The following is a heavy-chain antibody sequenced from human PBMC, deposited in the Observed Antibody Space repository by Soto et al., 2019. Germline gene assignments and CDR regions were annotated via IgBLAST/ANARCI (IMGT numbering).Heavy chain of an antibody. J-gene: IGHJ4*02. V-gene: IGHV1-2*02. CDR1: GYTFTGYY. D-gene: IGHD6-6*01. Sequence: AASVKVSCKASGYTFTGYYMHWVRQAPGQGLEWMGWINPNSGGTNYAQKFQGRVTMTRDTSISTAYMELSRLRSDDTAVYYCARVSRAEYSSSPYYFDYWGQGTLVTVSS. CDR3: ARVSRAEYSSSPYYFDY. CDR2: INPNSGGT.